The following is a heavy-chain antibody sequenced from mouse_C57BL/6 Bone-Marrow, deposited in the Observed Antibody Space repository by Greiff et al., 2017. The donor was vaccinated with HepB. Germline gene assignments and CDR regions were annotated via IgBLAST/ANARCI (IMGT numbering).Heavy chain of an antibody. CDR1: GFNIKDYY. D-gene: IGHD2-5*01. J-gene: IGHJ1*03. V-gene: IGHV14-1*01. CDR3: TTKVDSNYWYFDV. Sequence: EVKLQESGAELVRPGASVKLSCTASGFNIKDYYMHWVKQRPEQGLEWIGRIDPEDGDTEYAPKFQGKATMTADTSSNTAYLQLSSLTSEDTAVYYCTTKVDSNYWYFDVWGTGTTVTVSS. CDR2: IDPEDGDT.